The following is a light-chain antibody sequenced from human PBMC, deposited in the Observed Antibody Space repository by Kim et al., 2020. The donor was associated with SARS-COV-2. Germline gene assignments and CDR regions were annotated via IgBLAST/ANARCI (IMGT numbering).Light chain of an antibody. CDR1: HSVTRGN. J-gene: IGKJ4*01. Sequence: YPGKTHPLSCSASHSVTRGNLAWFHQKPGQAPRPLLYNATNRATGISVRFSGSGAGTHFTLTISSLKPEDFAVYYCQPHGSLALTFAGGTKVDIK. CDR3: QPHGSLALT. V-gene: IGKV3-20*01. CDR2: NAT.